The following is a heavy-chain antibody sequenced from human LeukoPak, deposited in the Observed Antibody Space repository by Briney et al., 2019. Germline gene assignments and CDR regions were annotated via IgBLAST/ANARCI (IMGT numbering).Heavy chain of an antibody. D-gene: IGHD3-10*01. V-gene: IGHV4-39*01. J-gene: IGHJ4*02. CDR2: IYYSGST. Sequence: SETLSLTCTVSGGSISRSSYYWGWLRQPPGKGLEWIATIYYSGSTYYNPSLKSRVTISADTSKNQFYLKLSSVTAADTAVYSCARLTSGHFDYWGQGTLVTVSS. CDR1: GGSISRSSYY. CDR3: ARLTSGHFDY.